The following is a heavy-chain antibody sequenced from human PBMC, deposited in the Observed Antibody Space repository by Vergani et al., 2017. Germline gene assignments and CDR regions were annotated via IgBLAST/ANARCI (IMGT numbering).Heavy chain of an antibody. CDR1: GDSMNSDDFY. CDR2: IFYSGST. V-gene: IGHV4-30-4*01. CDR3: ARFKWHDIDY. D-gene: IGHD1-20*01. Sequence: QVQLQESGPGLVKPSQTLSLTCTVSGDSMNSDDFYWGWIRQPPGKGLEWIGNIFYSGSTYYNPSLKSRLTLSVALSKNLFTLKLNSVTAADSAVYYCARFKWHDIDYWGQGTLVTVSS. J-gene: IGHJ4*02.